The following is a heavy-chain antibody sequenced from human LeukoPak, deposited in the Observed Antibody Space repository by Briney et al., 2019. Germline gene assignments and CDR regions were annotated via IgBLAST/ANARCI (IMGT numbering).Heavy chain of an antibody. Sequence: GASVKVSCKSSGYTFISYDINWVRQATGQGLEWMGWMNPNSGNTGYAQKFQGRVTMTRNTSISTAYMELSSLRSEDTAVYYCARHTGGDASYYGSGSYYIPNWFDPWGQGTLVTVSS. CDR3: ARHTGGDASYYGSGSYYIPNWFDP. CDR1: GYTFISYD. J-gene: IGHJ5*02. V-gene: IGHV1-8*01. CDR2: MNPNSGNT. D-gene: IGHD3-10*01.